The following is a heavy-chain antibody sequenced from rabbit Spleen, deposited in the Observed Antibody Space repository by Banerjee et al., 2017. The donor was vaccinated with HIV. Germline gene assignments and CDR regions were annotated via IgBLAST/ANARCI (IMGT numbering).Heavy chain of an antibody. CDR1: GVSFSISSY. Sequence: EESGGDLVKPGASLTLTCTASGVSFSISSYMCWVRQAPGKGLEWIACIDAGSSGFTYFATWAKGRFTISKTSSTTATLQMTRLTAADTATYFCARDTASSFSSYGMDLWGQGTLVTVS. CDR3: ARDTASSFSSYGMDL. D-gene: IGHD8-1*01. CDR2: IDAGSSGFT. V-gene: IGHV1S40*01. J-gene: IGHJ6*01.